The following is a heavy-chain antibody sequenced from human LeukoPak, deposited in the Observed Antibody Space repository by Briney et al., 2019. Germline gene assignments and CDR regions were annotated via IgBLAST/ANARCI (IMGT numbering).Heavy chain of an antibody. D-gene: IGHD3-22*01. Sequence: SETPSLTCTVSGGSISSYYWSWIRQPPGKGPGWIGDIYYSGSTNYNPSLKSRVTISVDTSKNQFSLKLSSVTAADTAVYYCARNYYDSSGYKAFDYWGQGTLVTVSS. CDR3: ARNYYDSSGYKAFDY. CDR2: IYYSGST. V-gene: IGHV4-59*01. CDR1: GGSISSYY. J-gene: IGHJ4*02.